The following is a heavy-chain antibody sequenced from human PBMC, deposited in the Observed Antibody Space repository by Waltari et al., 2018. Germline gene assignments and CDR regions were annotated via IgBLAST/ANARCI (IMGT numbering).Heavy chain of an antibody. CDR2: INPYRWGH. D-gene: IGHD6-19*01. V-gene: IGHV1-2*06. CDR3: ATDGTTSSGWYLGYFQH. Sequence: QVQLVQSGAEVKKPGSSVKVSCKASGGTFTGYYMHWVRQAPGQGVEWMGRINPYRWGHNQSPEFSGRVTMTRDTSISTAYMELSRLRSDDTAVYYCATDGTTSSGWYLGYFQHWGQGTLVTVSS. J-gene: IGHJ1*01. CDR1: GGTFTGYY.